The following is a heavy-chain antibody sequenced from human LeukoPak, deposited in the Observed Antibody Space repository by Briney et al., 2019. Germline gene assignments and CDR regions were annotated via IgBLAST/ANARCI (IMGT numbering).Heavy chain of an antibody. J-gene: IGHJ4*02. Sequence: ASVTVSCKASGYTFTSYGISWVRQAPGQGLEWMGWISGYNGNTNYAQKLRGRVTMTTDTSTSTAYMELRSLRSDDTAVYYCAREGYCNSTSCYKPFDYWGQGTLVTVSS. V-gene: IGHV1-18*01. D-gene: IGHD2-2*01. CDR1: GYTFTSYG. CDR2: ISGYNGNT. CDR3: AREGYCNSTSCYKPFDY.